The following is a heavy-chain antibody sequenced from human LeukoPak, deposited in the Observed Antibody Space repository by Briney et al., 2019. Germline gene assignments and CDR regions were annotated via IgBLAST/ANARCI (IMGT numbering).Heavy chain of an antibody. CDR3: AELGITMIGGV. J-gene: IGHJ6*04. CDR2: ISRSGSTK. V-gene: IGHV3-48*03. Sequence: GGSLRLSCTASGFTFSNYAIHWVRQAPGKGLEWVSSISRSGSTKYYADSVKGRFTISRDNAKNSLFLKMNSLRAEDTAVYYCAELGITMIGGVWGKGTTVTISS. CDR1: GFTFSNYA. D-gene: IGHD3-10*02.